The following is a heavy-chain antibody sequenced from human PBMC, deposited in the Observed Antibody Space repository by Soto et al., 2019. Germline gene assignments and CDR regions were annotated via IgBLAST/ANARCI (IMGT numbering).Heavy chain of an antibody. J-gene: IGHJ5*01. D-gene: IGHD5-12*01. V-gene: IGHV1-8*01. Sequence: QVQLVQSGAEVKTPGASVKVSCKASGYTFATYDMNWVRQAPGQGLEWMGWMNPNSGNTGYAQKFQGSPTMTRDTAWSVALMERGSLRSEDTTVYYCAIGDGSSVDWVDSWGQGTVVTVSA. CDR1: GYTFATYD. CDR3: AIGDGSSVDWVDS. CDR2: MNPNSGNT.